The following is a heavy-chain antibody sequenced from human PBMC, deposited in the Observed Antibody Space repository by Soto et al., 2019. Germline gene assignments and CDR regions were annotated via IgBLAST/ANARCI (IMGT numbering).Heavy chain of an antibody. CDR3: ARGKSTPPSVLRFLEWFPHYYYGMDV. J-gene: IGHJ6*02. D-gene: IGHD3-3*01. CDR1: GFSFQDYA. CDR2: FSWISGGI. Sequence: GGSLRLSCSGSGFSFQDYAIHWVRQAPGRGLEWVSGFSWISGGIGCAESVKGRFVISRDNAKSSVYLEMNNLRPEDTAVYYCARGKSTPPSVLRFLEWFPHYYYGMDVWGQGTTVTVSS. V-gene: IGHV3-9*01.